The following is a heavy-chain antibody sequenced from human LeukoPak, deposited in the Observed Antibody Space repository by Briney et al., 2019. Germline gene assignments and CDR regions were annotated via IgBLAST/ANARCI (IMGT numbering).Heavy chain of an antibody. CDR1: GFTFSSYS. CDR3: ARDGVEYNADY. D-gene: IGHD2/OR15-2a*01. J-gene: IGHJ4*02. V-gene: IGHV3-48*01. CDR2: ISSSSSTI. Sequence: GGSLRLSCAASGFTFSSYSMNWVRQAPGKGLEWVSYISSSSSTIYYADSVKGRFTISRDNAKNSLYLQMNSLRAEDTAVYYCARDGVEYNADYWGQGTLVTVSS.